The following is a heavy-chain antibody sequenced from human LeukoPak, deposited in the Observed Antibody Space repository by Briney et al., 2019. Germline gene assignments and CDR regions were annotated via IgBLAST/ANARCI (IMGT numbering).Heavy chain of an antibody. J-gene: IGHJ3*01. D-gene: IGHD3-16*01. V-gene: IGHV1-69*06. Sequence: GASVKVSCKASGGTFSSYAISWVRQAPGQGLEWMGGIIPIFDTANYAQMFQGRVTITADKSTSTAYMELSSLTSEDTAVYYCARADNWEGAKGDWGQGTMVTVSS. CDR2: IIPIFDTA. CDR1: GGTFSSYA. CDR3: ARADNWEGAKGD.